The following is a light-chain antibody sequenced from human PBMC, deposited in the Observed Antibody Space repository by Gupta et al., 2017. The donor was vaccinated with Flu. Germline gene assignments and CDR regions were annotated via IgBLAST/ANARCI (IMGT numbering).Light chain of an antibody. Sequence: QSAPTQPRAVSGSPGQSVTISCTGTTNDVGSYPNRVSWSAQRPGKAPTLIHYDVTKRPPGIPGRFAASKAATAAFPTISGHQADEAAYYYSSSHAGRHTWVFGTGTTLTVL. CDR2: DVT. J-gene: IGLJ1*01. V-gene: IGLV2-11*01. CDR3: SSHAGRHTWV. CDR1: TNDVGSYPNR.